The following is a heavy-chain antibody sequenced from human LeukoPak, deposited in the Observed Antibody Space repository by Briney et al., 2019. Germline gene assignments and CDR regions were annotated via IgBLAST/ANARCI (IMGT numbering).Heavy chain of an antibody. J-gene: IGHJ4*02. CDR1: GLPFSSYG. CDR2: INADGGST. V-gene: IGHV3-23*01. D-gene: IGHD3-10*01. CDR3: AILRGRVTPGDY. Sequence: GGSLRLSCAASGLPFSSYGMSWARQAPGKGLEWVSTINADGGSTFYADSVEGRFTISRDNSKNTLSLLLNSLRAEDTALYYCAILRGRVTPGDYWGQGTLVTVSS.